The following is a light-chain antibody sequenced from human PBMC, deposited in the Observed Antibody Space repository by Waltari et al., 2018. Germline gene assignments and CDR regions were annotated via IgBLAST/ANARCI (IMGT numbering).Light chain of an antibody. CDR1: QTVRSSY. J-gene: IGKJ2*01. V-gene: IGKV3-20*01. CDR3: ELYDSSPPGYT. Sequence: EIVLTQSPGTLSLSPGERATLSCRASQTVRSSYIAWYQQRPGQAPRLLIPGASSRATGIPDRFSGSGSGTDFTLTISGLEPDDFAVYFCELYDSSPPGYTFGQGTKLEI. CDR2: GAS.